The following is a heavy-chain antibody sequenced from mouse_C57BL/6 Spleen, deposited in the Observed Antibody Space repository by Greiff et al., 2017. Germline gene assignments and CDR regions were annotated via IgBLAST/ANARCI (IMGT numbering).Heavy chain of an antibody. D-gene: IGHD4-1*01. J-gene: IGHJ3*01. Sequence: EVMLVESGGGLVKPGGSLKLSCAASGFTFSSYAMSWVRQTPEKRLEWVATISDGGSYTYYPDNVKGRFTISRDNAKNNLYLQMSHLKSEDTAMYYCARLTGNAWFAYWGQGTLVTVSA. CDR1: GFTFSSYA. CDR2: ISDGGSYT. V-gene: IGHV5-4*03. CDR3: ARLTGNAWFAY.